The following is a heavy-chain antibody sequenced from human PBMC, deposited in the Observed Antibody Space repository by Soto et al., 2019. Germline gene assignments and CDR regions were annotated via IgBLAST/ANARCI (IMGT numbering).Heavy chain of an antibody. CDR3: ARVFSDSSSFFDP. D-gene: IGHD6-13*01. CDR2: IYYSGST. Sequence: QVQLQEPGPGLVKPSQTLSLTCTVSGGSISSGGYYWSWIRQHPGKGLEWIGYIYYSGSTYYNPSLQNRVTISVDTSKKQFSLKLSSVTAADTALYCCARVFSDSSSFFDPWGQGTLVTVSS. J-gene: IGHJ5*02. CDR1: GGSISSGGYY. V-gene: IGHV4-31*03.